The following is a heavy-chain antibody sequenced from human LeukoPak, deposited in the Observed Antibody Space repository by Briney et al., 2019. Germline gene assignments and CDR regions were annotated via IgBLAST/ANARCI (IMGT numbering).Heavy chain of an antibody. D-gene: IGHD3-16*01. V-gene: IGHV3-21*01. CDR2: ISSSSSYI. J-gene: IGHJ2*01. Sequence: GGSLRLSCAASGFTFSDYSMSWVRPAPGKGLEWVSSISSSSSYIYYADSVKGRFTISRDNAKNSLSLQMNSLRAEDTAVYYCARVPGGDWHYDLWGRGTLVTVSS. CDR3: ARVPGGDWHYDL. CDR1: GFTFSDYS.